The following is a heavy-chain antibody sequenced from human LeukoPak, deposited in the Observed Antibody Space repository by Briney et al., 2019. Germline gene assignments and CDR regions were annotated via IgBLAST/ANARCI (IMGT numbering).Heavy chain of an antibody. CDR3: ARDEPYRITIFGVEPIKFREAPYYYGMDV. Sequence: PGASVKVSCKASGYTFTSYGISWVRQAPGQGLEWMGWISAYNGNTNYAQKLQGRVTMTTDTSTSTAYMELRSLRSDDTAVYYCARDEPYRITIFGVEPIKFREAPYYYGMDVWGQGTTVTVSS. CDR2: ISAYNGNT. V-gene: IGHV1-18*01. J-gene: IGHJ6*02. D-gene: IGHD3-3*01. CDR1: GYTFTSYG.